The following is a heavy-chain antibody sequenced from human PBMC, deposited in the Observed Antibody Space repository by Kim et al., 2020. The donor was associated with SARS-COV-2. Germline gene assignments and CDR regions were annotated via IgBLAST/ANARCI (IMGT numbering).Heavy chain of an antibody. J-gene: IGHJ2*01. CDR2: ISSRGSLI. CDR1: GFAFSDYY. Sequence: GGSLRLSCAASGFAFSDYYMTWIRQAPGKGLEWISFISSRGSLISYADSVKGRFTISRDNAKNSLHLQMNSLRVEDTAVYYCARDKGRWYFDLWGRGTLVTVSS. V-gene: IGHV3-11*01. CDR3: ARDKGRWYFDL.